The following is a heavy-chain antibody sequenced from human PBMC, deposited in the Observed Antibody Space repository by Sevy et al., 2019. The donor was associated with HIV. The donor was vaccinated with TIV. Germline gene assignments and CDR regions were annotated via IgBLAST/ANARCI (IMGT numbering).Heavy chain of an antibody. D-gene: IGHD1-26*01. CDR2: ISGSDGTT. CDR3: AKDGGRVGTTYYYYGMDV. V-gene: IGHV3-23*01. J-gene: IGHJ6*02. CDR1: GFPFSKYA. Sequence: GGCLRLSCAASGFPFSKYAMTWVRQAPGKGLEWVSIISGSDGTTYYADSVMGRFTSSRDNSKNTLYLQMNSLRAEDTAIYYCAKDGGRVGTTYYYYGMDVWGQGTTVIVSS.